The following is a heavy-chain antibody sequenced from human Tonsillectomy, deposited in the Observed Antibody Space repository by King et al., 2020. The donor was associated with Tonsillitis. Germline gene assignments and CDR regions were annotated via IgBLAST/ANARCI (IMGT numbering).Heavy chain of an antibody. CDR2: IGADNGYT. CDR1: GYTFSTYA. V-gene: IGHV1-3*01. J-gene: IGHJ4*02. Sequence: VQLVESGAEVKKPGASVKVSCKASGYTFSTYAMHWLRQAPGQRLEWMGWIGADNGYTKYSQTFQGRVTITRDTTATTAYMELSSLRSEDTALYYCATGSSGWPYYFDYWGQGTLVTVSS. CDR3: ATGSSGWPYYFDY. D-gene: IGHD6-19*01.